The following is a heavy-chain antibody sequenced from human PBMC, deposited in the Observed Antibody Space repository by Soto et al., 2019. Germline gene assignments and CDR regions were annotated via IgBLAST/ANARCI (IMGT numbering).Heavy chain of an antibody. CDR1: GWIFPFKN. V-gene: IGHV1-45*02. CDR3: ARSATSGDQHFIDS. CDR2: ITPYNGNV. D-gene: IGHD7-27*01. Sequence: QMQLLQSGAEVRKTGSSGRFPGKTSGWIFPFKNFDWVRQAPGQGLEWLGWITPYNGNVKYAQHFQGRISLTRDNSLTPLFLELRDLRPEDTGLYYCARSATSGDQHFIDSWGQGTLVTVSS. J-gene: IGHJ4*02.